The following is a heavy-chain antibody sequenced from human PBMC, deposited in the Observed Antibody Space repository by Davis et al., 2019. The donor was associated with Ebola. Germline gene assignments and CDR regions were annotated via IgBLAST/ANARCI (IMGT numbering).Heavy chain of an antibody. D-gene: IGHD3-22*01. CDR2: ISSSTTYI. Sequence: PGGSLRLSCAASGFTFSSYAMSWVRQAPGKGLEWVSSISSSTTYIYYADSVKGRFTISRDNAKNSLYLQMNSLRAEDTAVYYCARLCSGYFGMNWFDPWGQGTLVTVSS. CDR3: ARLCSGYFGMNWFDP. CDR1: GFTFSSYA. V-gene: IGHV3-21*04. J-gene: IGHJ5*02.